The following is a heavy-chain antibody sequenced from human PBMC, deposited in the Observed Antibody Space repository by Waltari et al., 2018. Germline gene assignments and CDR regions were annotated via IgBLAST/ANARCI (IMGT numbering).Heavy chain of an antibody. CDR3: ARAPRESGMDV. J-gene: IGHJ6*02. CDR2: IDSVGSGT. Sequence: EVQLVESGGGLVQPGGSLRLSCAASGFTFSSYWMHWVRQGPGKGRVWVSRIDSVGSGTKYADSVKGRFTISRDNAKNTLYLQMNSLRADDTAVYYCARAPRESGMDVWGQGTTVTVSS. V-gene: IGHV3-74*01. CDR1: GFTFSSYW.